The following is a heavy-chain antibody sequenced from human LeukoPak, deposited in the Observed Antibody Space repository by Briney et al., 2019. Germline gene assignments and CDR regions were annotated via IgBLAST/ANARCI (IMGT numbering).Heavy chain of an antibody. CDR3: ARRYGGHSGWAGYHDS. CDR2: IRSDGSST. J-gene: IGHJ4*02. D-gene: IGHD6-19*01. Sequence: GGSLRLSCVASGLSFSAYIMHWVRQAPGKGLEYVSAIRSDGSSTFYPNSVKGRFTISRDNSKSTLYLQMGSLRAEDTAVYYCARRYGGHSGWAGYHDSWGQGTLVTVSS. CDR1: GLSFSAYI. V-gene: IGHV3-64*01.